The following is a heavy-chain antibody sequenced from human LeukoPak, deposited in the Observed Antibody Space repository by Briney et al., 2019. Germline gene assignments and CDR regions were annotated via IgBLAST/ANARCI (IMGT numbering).Heavy chain of an antibody. J-gene: IGHJ5*02. CDR3: ARVFCSGGSCYAGNWFDP. V-gene: IGHV4-30-4*01. CDR2: IYYSGCT. D-gene: IGHD2-15*01. CDR1: GGSISSGDYY. Sequence: SETLSLTCTVSGGSISSGDYYWSWIRQPPGKGLEWIGYIYYSGCTYYNPSLKSRVTISVDTSKNQFSLKLSSVTAADTAVYYCARVFCSGGSCYAGNWFDPWGQGTLVTVSS.